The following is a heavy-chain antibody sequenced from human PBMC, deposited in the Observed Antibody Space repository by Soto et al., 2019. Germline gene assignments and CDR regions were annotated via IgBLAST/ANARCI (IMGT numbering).Heavy chain of an antibody. CDR2: VNPATGHT. V-gene: IGHV1-3*05. J-gene: IGHJ4*02. D-gene: IGHD3-10*01. Sequence: QVQLVQSGAEERKPGASVKLSCRASGYTFISYAIHWVRQAPGQRLEWMGWVNPATGHTEYSQKFQGRVTITRDTSAKTGYMELSSLRSEDTAVYYCAREGWFLDDSGQGTLVTVSS. CDR1: GYTFISYA. CDR3: AREGWFLDD.